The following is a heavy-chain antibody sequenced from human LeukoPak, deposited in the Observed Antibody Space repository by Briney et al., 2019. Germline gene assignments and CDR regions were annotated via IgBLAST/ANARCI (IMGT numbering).Heavy chain of an antibody. CDR3: ARPNRTPNTYYFDY. V-gene: IGHV3-7*01. CDR2: IKQDGSEK. Sequence: GGSLRLSCAASGFTFSSYWMSWVRQAPGKGLEWVANIKQDGSEKYYVDSVKGRFTISRDNAKNSLYLQMNSLRAEDTAVYYCARPNRTPNTYYFDYWGQGTLVTVSS. J-gene: IGHJ4*02. CDR1: GFTFSSYW. D-gene: IGHD2/OR15-2a*01.